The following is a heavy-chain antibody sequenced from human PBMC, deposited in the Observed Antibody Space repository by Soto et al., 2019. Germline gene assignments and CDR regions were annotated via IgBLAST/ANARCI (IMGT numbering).Heavy chain of an antibody. J-gene: IGHJ4*02. CDR3: ARYFCYVPTCYGL. V-gene: IGHV3-33*01. D-gene: IGHD2-2*01. CDR2: IDYNEINQ. CDR1: GFTFSNYG. Sequence: SCVAFGFTFSNYGMHWVRQAPGKVLDWVAGIDYNEINQYYIDPVKSRSTIFRYQSKNTLYLQMNSLSDDNTVVYCSARYFCYVPTCYGLWGQGALVTVSS.